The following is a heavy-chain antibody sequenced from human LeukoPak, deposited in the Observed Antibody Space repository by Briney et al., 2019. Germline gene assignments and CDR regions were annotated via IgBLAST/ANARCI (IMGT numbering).Heavy chain of an antibody. J-gene: IGHJ4*02. D-gene: IGHD5-12*01. CDR3: ASEPRGYSGLGGAFFDY. CDR2: INPSGGST. Sequence: ASVNVSCKASGYTFTSYYMHWVRQAPGQGLEWMGIINPSGGSTSYAQKFQGRVTMTRDTSTSTVYMELSSLRSEDTAVYYCASEPRGYSGLGGAFFDYWGQGTLVTVSS. CDR1: GYTFTSYY. V-gene: IGHV1-46*01.